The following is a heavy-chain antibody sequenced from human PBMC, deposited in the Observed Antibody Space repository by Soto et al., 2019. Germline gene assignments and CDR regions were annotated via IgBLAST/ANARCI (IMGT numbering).Heavy chain of an antibody. D-gene: IGHD1-26*01. V-gene: IGHV1-69*13. CDR3: AREATLVEDTCLFDP. Sequence: GASVKVSCKDPFGTITSSAMGCRLQSPAQGIEWMGGIIPIFGTANYAQKFQGRVTITADESTSTAYMELSSLRSEDTAVYYCAREATLVEDTCLFDPWGQGTLVTVSS. CDR1: FGTITSSA. CDR2: IIPIFGTA. J-gene: IGHJ5*02.